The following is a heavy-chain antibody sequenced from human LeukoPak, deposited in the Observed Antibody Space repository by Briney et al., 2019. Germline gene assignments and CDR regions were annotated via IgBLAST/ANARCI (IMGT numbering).Heavy chain of an antibody. CDR3: ATGRSGYFDY. CDR1: GLTLSDAW. CDR2: IKSKIDGGLK. Sequence: GGSLRLSCAASGLTLSDAWLTWVRQAPGKGLEWVARIKSKIDGGLKDYAEPVKGTFTISRDDSENTVYLQINSLKIEDTAMYYCATGRSGYFDYWGQGTLVTVSS. V-gene: IGHV3-15*01. J-gene: IGHJ4*02.